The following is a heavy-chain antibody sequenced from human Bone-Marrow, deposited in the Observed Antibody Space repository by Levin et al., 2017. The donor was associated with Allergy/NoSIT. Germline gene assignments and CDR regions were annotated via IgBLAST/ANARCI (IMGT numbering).Heavy chain of an antibody. CDR3: ARDLGYFYGSGSYADGFDI. J-gene: IGHJ3*02. Sequence: KISCRASGGSFSTFTINWVRQAPGQGLEWMGRIIPILDIGNNAQNFQGRVTITADKSTATAYMELRNLRSDDTAVYYCARDLGYFYGSGSYADGFDIWGQGTVVTVSS. CDR1: GGSFSTFT. V-gene: IGHV1-69*04. CDR2: IIPILDIG. D-gene: IGHD3-10*01.